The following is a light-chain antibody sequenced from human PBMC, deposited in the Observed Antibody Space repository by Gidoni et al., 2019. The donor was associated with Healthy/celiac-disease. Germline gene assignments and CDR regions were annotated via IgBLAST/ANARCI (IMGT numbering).Light chain of an antibody. V-gene: IGLV3-1*01. CDR3: QVWDSSTAVV. J-gene: IGLJ2*01. Sequence: SYELPQPPPVSVSPGQTPSITCSGAKLGDKYACWYQQKPGQSPVLFIYQDNKRPSVISERCSGSSSANTATLIISGTQAMDEADYYCQVWDSSTAVVFGGGTKLTVL. CDR1: KLGDKY. CDR2: QDN.